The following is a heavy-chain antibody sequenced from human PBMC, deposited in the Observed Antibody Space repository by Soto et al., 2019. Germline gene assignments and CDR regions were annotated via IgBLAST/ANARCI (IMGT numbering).Heavy chain of an antibody. CDR2: IIPIFGTA. CDR1: GGTFSSYA. D-gene: IGHD6-13*01. V-gene: IGHV1-69*13. CDR3: AREDGVTAAGKGQDYYYYGMDV. Sequence: GASVKVSCKASGGTFSSYAISWVRQAPGQGLEWMGGIIPIFGTANYAQKFQGRVTITADESTSTAYMELSSLRSEDTAVYYCAREDGVTAAGKGQDYYYYGMDVWGQGTTVTVSS. J-gene: IGHJ6*02.